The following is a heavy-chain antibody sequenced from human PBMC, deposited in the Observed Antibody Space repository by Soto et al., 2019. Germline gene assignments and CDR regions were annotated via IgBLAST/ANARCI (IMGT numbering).Heavy chain of an antibody. CDR3: AKDGGGGWYDLTGFDP. D-gene: IGHD6-19*01. V-gene: IGHV3-23*01. CDR1: GFTFSTSA. Sequence: EVQLLESGGGLVQRGGSLRLSCAASGFTFSTSAMSWVRQAPGKGLQWVSAVSGSGSSTYYADSVKGRFTISRDNSKNTLDLPVNSLRADDTAVYYCAKDGGGGWYDLTGFDPWGQGTLVTVSS. J-gene: IGHJ5*02. CDR2: VSGSGSST.